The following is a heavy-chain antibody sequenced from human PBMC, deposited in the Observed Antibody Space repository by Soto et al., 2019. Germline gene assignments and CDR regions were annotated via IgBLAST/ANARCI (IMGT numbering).Heavy chain of an antibody. D-gene: IGHD1-1*01. CDR1: GGSVSSGSYY. CDR3: ARVRQGCSANNCYFDP. CDR2: IYYSGTT. Sequence: PSETLSLTCTVSGGSVSSGSYYWTWIRQPPGKGLGWLGYIYYSGTTNYNPPRKSRITISVDTSGNQFSLNLNSVTAADTAIYYCARVRQGCSANNCYFDPWGQGTQVTVSS. V-gene: IGHV4-61*01. J-gene: IGHJ5*01.